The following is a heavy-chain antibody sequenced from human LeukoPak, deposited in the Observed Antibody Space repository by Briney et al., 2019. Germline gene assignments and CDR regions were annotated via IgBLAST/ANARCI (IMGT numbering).Heavy chain of an antibody. Sequence: SVKVSCKASGGTFSSYAISWVRQAPGQGLEWMGGIIPIFGTANYAQKFQGRVTITTDESTSTAYMELSSLRSEDTAVYYCARELSGDYNPPGWFDPWGQGTLVTVSS. V-gene: IGHV1-69*05. CDR2: IIPIFGTA. CDR1: GGTFSSYA. D-gene: IGHD4-17*01. J-gene: IGHJ5*02. CDR3: ARELSGDYNPPGWFDP.